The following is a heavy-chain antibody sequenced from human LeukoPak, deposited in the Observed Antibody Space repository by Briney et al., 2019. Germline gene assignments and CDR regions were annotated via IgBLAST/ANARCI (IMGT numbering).Heavy chain of an antibody. CDR3: ARDIVVVPAAMKGTYYFDY. D-gene: IGHD2-2*01. V-gene: IGHV1-2*02. CDR2: INPNSGGT. Sequence: ASVKVSCKASGYTFTGYYMHWVRQAPGQGLEWMGWINPNSGGTNYAQKFQGRVTMTRDTSIGTAYMELSRLRSDDTAVYYCARDIVVVPAAMKGTYYFDYWGQGTLVTVSS. CDR1: GYTFTGYY. J-gene: IGHJ4*02.